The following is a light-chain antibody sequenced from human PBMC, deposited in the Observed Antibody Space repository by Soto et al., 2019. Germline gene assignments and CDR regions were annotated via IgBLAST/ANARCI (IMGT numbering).Light chain of an antibody. Sequence: EIVLTQSPGTLSLSPGERATLSCRASQSVGSNYLAWYQQKPGQAPRLLIYAASSRATGIPDRFSGSGSGTDFTLTISRLEPEDFAVYYCHQYGSSPYTFVQGTKVDIK. CDR2: AAS. V-gene: IGKV3-20*01. CDR1: QSVGSNY. J-gene: IGKJ2*01. CDR3: HQYGSSPYT.